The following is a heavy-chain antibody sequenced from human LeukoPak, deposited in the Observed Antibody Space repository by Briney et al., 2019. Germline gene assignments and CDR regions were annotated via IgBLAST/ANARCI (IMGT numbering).Heavy chain of an antibody. V-gene: IGHV4-34*01. Sequence: PSETLSLTCAVYGGSFSGYYWSWIRQPPGKGLEWIGEINHSGSTNYNPSLKSRVTISVDTSKNQFSLKLSSVTAADTAVYYCARAPDSSGYYRGAFDVWGQGTMVTVSS. D-gene: IGHD3-22*01. CDR3: ARAPDSSGYYRGAFDV. CDR2: INHSGST. J-gene: IGHJ3*01. CDR1: GGSFSGYY.